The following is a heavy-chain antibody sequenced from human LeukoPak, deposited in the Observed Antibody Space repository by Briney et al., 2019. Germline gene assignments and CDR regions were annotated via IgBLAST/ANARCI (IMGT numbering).Heavy chain of an antibody. J-gene: IGHJ1*01. CDR3: AKDVGGSYLEYFQH. CDR2: IRYDGSNK. D-gene: IGHD1-26*01. Sequence: GGSLRLSCAASGFTFSSYGMHWVRQAPGKGLEWVAFIRYDGSNKYYADSVKGRFTISRDNSKNTLYLQMNSLRAEDTAVYYCAKDVGGSYLEYFQHWGQGTLVTVSS. CDR1: GFTFSSYG. V-gene: IGHV3-30*02.